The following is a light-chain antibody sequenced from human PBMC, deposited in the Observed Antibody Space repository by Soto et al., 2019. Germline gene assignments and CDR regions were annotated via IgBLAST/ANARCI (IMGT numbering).Light chain of an antibody. CDR3: AAWDDNLSGLYV. Sequence: QSVLTQSPSASGTPGQRVTISCSGRASTIGRNYVYWYQQLPGTAPKLLIYRNSQRPSGVPDRFSGSKSGTSASLAISGLRSEDEADYYCAAWDDNLSGLYVFGAGTKVTVL. V-gene: IGLV1-47*01. CDR1: ASTIGRNY. J-gene: IGLJ1*01. CDR2: RNS.